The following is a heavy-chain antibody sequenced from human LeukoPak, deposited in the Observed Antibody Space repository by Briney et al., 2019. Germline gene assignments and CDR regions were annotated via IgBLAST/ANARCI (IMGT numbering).Heavy chain of an antibody. Sequence: GGSLRLSCAASGFTFSNAWMSWVRQAPGKGLEWVGRIKSKTDGGTTDYAAPVKGRFTISRDDSKNTLYLQMNSLKTEDTAVYYCTTGPPLLYGEDDYWGQGTLVTVSS. CDR3: TTGPPLLYGEDDY. CDR2: IKSKTDGGTT. V-gene: IGHV3-15*01. J-gene: IGHJ4*02. CDR1: GFTFSNAW. D-gene: IGHD4-17*01.